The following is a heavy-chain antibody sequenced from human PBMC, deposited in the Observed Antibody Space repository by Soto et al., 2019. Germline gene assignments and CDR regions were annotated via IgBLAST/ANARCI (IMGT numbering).Heavy chain of an antibody. CDR1: GGSISSGGYS. CDR2: IYHSGST. J-gene: IGHJ6*02. Sequence: SETLSLTCAVSGGSISSGGYSWSWIRQPPGKGLEWIGYIYHSGSTYYNPSLKSRVTISVDRSKNQFSLKLSSVTAADTAVYYCARHSPPMYDILTGTTLDPYYGMDVWGQGTTVTVSS. V-gene: IGHV4-30-2*01. CDR3: ARHSPPMYDILTGTTLDPYYGMDV. D-gene: IGHD3-9*01.